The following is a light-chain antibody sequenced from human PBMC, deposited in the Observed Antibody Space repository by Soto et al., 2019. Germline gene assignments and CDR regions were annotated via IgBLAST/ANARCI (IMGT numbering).Light chain of an antibody. CDR1: HGISSF. Sequence: IQWTQTPSSLSASVLDRVKITCRASHGISSFLAWYQQKPGKASKLLIYAASSLQSGVPSRFSGSGFGTDFTLTITSLQPEDFATYYCQQVESYPSTFGGGTKVEMK. V-gene: IGKV1-9*01. CDR2: AAS. J-gene: IGKJ4*01. CDR3: QQVESYPST.